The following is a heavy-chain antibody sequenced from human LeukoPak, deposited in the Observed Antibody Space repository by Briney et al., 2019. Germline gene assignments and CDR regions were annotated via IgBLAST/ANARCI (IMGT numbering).Heavy chain of an antibody. Sequence: GGSLRLSCAASGFTFSSYAMHWVRQAPGKGLEWVAVISYDGSNKYYADSVKGRFTISRDNSKNTLYLQMNSLRAEDTAVYYCARDSLTMIVGRQKRGLDYWGQGTLVTVSS. V-gene: IGHV3-30*04. J-gene: IGHJ4*02. CDR3: ARDSLTMIVGRQKRGLDY. CDR2: ISYDGSNK. D-gene: IGHD3-22*01. CDR1: GFTFSSYA.